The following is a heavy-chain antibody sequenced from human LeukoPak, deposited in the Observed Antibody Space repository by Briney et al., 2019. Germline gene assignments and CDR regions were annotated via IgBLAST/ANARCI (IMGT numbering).Heavy chain of an antibody. V-gene: IGHV3-30-3*01. D-gene: IGHD2-2*01. CDR3: ARAMVVVVPAASYYFDY. CDR1: GFTFSSYA. CDR2: ISYDGSNK. J-gene: IGHJ4*02. Sequence: PGGSLRLSCAASGFTFSSYAMHWVRQAPGEGLEWVAVISYDGSNKYYADSVKGRFTISRDNSKNTLYLQMNSLRAEDTAVYYCARAMVVVVPAASYYFDYWGQGTLVTVSS.